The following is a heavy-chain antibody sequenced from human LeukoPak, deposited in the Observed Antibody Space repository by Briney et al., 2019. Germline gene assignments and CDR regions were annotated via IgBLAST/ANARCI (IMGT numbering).Heavy chain of an antibody. Sequence: SQTLSLTCAISGDSVSSNSATWNWIRQSPSGGLEWLGRTYYRSKWFTDYAVSVKSRITINSDTSKNQFSLQLNSVTPEDTAVYYCARANERYIGNIASRPFDYWGQGTLVTVSS. CDR3: ARANERYIGNIASRPFDY. CDR2: TYYRSKWFT. D-gene: IGHD6-6*01. CDR1: GDSVSSNSAT. V-gene: IGHV6-1*01. J-gene: IGHJ4*02.